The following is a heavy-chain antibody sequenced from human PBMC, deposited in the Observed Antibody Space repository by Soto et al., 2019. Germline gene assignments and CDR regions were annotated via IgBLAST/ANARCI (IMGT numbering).Heavy chain of an antibody. CDR1: GYTFTSYD. D-gene: IGHD3-3*01. V-gene: IGHV1-8*01. J-gene: IGHJ3*02. Sequence: GASVKVSCKASGYTFTSYDINWVRQATGQGLEWMGWMNPNSGNTGYAQKFQGRVTMTRNTSISTAYMELSSLRSEDTAVYYCARAGFYYDFWRRYQPAVFYIWRQGTMVPVS. CDR2: MNPNSGNT. CDR3: ARAGFYYDFWRRYQPAVFYI.